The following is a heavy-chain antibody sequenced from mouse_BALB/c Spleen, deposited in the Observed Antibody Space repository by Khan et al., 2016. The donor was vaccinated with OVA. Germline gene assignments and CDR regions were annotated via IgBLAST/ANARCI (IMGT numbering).Heavy chain of an antibody. Sequence: VQLQQSGTELVRPGALVKLSCKASGFNIKDYYMHWVKQRPEQGLEWIGWIDPENDNTIYDPKYQGKANITAETSSNTAYLQLSSLTSEDTAVYYFARSGYEAWLPYWGQGTLATVSA. V-gene: IGHV14-1*02. CDR2: IDPENDNT. D-gene: IGHD3-1*01. CDR1: GFNIKDYY. J-gene: IGHJ3*01. CDR3: ARSGYEAWLPY.